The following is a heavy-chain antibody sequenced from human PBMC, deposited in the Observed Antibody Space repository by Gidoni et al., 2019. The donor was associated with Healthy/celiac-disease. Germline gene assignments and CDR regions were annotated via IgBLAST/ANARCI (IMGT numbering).Heavy chain of an antibody. CDR2: FEPEDGET. Sequence: QVQLVQSGAEVHKPGASVKVSCKVSGYTLTDLSMHWVRQAPGKGLEWMGGFEPEDGETIYAQKFQGRVTMTEDTSTDTAYMELSSLRSEDTAVYYCATFQLRFLEWSEGWYYFDYWGQGTLVTVSS. V-gene: IGHV1-24*01. D-gene: IGHD3-3*01. CDR1: GYTLTDLS. CDR3: ATFQLRFLEWSEGWYYFDY. J-gene: IGHJ4*02.